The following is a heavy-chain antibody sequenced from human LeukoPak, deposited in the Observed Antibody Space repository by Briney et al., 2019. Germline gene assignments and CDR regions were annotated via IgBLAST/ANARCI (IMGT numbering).Heavy chain of an antibody. Sequence: GASVKVSCKASGYTFTSYAMHWVRQSPGQRLGWMGWINAGNGNTKYSQKFQGRVTITTDTSASTAYMELSSLRSEDTAVYYCALEGYSSSWYWYFDYWGQGTLVTVSS. D-gene: IGHD6-13*01. V-gene: IGHV1-3*01. CDR1: GYTFTSYA. J-gene: IGHJ4*02. CDR2: INAGNGNT. CDR3: ALEGYSSSWYWYFDY.